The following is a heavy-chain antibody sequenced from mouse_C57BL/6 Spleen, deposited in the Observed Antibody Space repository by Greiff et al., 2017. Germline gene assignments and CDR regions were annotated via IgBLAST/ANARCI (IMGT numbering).Heavy chain of an antibody. Sequence: LQESGPELVKPGASVKLSCKASGYSFTDYNMHWVKQSNGKRLEWIGVINPNHGTTSYNQKFKGKATLTADQSSSTAYMQLKSLTSVDSAVYYCAERARYGMDYWGQGTSLTVSS. CDR2: INPNHGTT. CDR1: GYSFTDYN. V-gene: IGHV1-39*01. J-gene: IGHJ4*01. CDR3: AERARYGMDY.